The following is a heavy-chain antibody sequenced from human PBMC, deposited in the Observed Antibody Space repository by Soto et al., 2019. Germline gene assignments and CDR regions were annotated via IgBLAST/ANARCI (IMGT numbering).Heavy chain of an antibody. CDR3: ARARRATITGFDY. CDR2: ISSSSSYT. CDR1: GFTFSDYY. J-gene: IGHJ4*02. Sequence: QVQLVESGGGLVKPGGSLRLSCAASGFTFSDYYMSWIRQAPGKWLEWVSYISSSSSYTNHADSVKGRFTISRDNAKNSLYLQMNSLRAEATAVYHCARARRATITGFDYWGQGTLVTVSS. V-gene: IGHV3-11*06. D-gene: IGHD5-12*01.